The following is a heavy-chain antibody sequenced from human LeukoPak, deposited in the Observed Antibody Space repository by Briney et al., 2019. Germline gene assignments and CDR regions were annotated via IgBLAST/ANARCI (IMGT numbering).Heavy chain of an antibody. V-gene: IGHV5-51*01. CDR2: IYPGDSDT. J-gene: IGHJ4*02. CDR3: ASRGTGYSSSWYI. CDR1: GYIFTSYW. Sequence: GESLQISCKGSGYIFTSYWIGWVRQLPGKGLEWMGIIYPGDSDTRYSPSFQGQVTISADKSISTAYLQWSSLKASDTAIYYCASRGTGYSSSWYIWGQGTLVTVSS. D-gene: IGHD6-13*01.